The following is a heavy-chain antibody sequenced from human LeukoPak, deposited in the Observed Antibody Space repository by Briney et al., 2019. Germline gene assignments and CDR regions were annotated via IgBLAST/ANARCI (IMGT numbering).Heavy chain of an antibody. CDR3: ANYRSGGGGYYSGLEH. D-gene: IGHD2-15*01. Sequence: QPGGSLRLSCAASGFTFSSYEMNWVRQAPGKGLEWVSYILSSGKTIYYADSVKGRFTISRTNSENRLYLQMNSLRADDSGVYYCANYRSGGGGYYSGLEHWGQGTQVTVSS. CDR2: ILSSGKTI. J-gene: IGHJ1*01. CDR1: GFTFSSYE. V-gene: IGHV3-48*03.